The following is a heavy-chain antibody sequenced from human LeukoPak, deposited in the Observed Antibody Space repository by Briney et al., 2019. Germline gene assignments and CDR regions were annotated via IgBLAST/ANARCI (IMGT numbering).Heavy chain of an antibody. Sequence: SETLSLTYIVSGGTIISSSYYWAWIRQPPGKGLEWIGSVYYSGSTYYNPSLKSRVTISLDTSKNQFSLKLSSVTAADTAVYYCARDEGPYYFDYWGQGTLVTVSS. V-gene: IGHV4-39*07. CDR3: ARDEGPYYFDY. CDR1: GGTIISSSYY. CDR2: VYYSGST. J-gene: IGHJ4*02.